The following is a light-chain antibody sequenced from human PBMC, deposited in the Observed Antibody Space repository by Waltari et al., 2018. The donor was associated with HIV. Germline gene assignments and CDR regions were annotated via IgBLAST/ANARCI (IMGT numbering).Light chain of an antibody. CDR3: GTWDSSLSAVV. CDR1: SSNIGNNY. Sequence: QSVLTQPPSVSAAPGQKVTISCSGSSSNIGNNYVSWYQQLPGTAPQLLIYDNNKLPSGIPDRFAGSKSGTSATLGITGLQTGDEADYYCGTWDSSLSAVVFGGGTKLTVL. CDR2: DNN. J-gene: IGLJ2*01. V-gene: IGLV1-51*01.